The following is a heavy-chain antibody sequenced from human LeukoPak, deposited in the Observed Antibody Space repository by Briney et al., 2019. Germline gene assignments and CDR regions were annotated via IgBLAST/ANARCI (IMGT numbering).Heavy chain of an antibody. V-gene: IGHV3-66*01. CDR3: ARDSNYYGDYEYFQH. CDR1: GFTVSSNY. CDR2: IYSGGST. D-gene: IGHD4-17*01. J-gene: IGHJ1*01. Sequence: QPGGSLRLSCAASGFTVSSNYMSWVRQAPGKGLEWVSVIYSGGSTYYADSVKGRFTISRDNSKNTLYLQMNSLRAEDTAVYYCARDSNYYGDYEYFQHWGQGTLVTVSS.